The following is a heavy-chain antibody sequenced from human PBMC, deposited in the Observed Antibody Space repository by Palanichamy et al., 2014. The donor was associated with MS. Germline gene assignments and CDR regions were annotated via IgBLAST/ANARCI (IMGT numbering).Heavy chain of an antibody. J-gene: IGHJ4*02. CDR3: ARRVPRSRDYGDYGTPDY. D-gene: IGHD4-17*01. CDR2: IDPSDSYT. Sequence: EVRLVQSGAEVKKPGESLRISCQGSGYNFTSYWINWVRQMPGKGLEWMGRIDPSDSYTNYNPSFRGHVTISVDRSITTAYLRWSSLKASDTAIYYCARRVPRSRDYGDYGTPDYWGQGTLVTVSS. CDR1: GYNFTSYW. V-gene: IGHV5-10-1*03.